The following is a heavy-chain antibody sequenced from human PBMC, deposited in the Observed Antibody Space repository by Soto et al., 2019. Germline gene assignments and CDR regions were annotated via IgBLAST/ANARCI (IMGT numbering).Heavy chain of an antibody. CDR1: GFTFSSYA. CDR3: AKVGNTAMVTYYYYGMDV. Sequence: GGSLRLSCAASGFTFSSYAMSWVRQAPGKGLEWVSAISGSGGSTYYADSVKGRFTISRDNSKNTLYLQMNSLRAEDTAVYYCAKVGNTAMVTYYYYGMDVWGQGTTVTVSS. CDR2: ISGSGGST. J-gene: IGHJ6*02. V-gene: IGHV3-23*01. D-gene: IGHD5-18*01.